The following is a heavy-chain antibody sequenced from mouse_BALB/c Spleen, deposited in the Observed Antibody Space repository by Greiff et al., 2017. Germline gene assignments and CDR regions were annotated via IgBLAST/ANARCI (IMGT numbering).Heavy chain of an antibody. Sequence: QVQLQQSGAELMKPGASVKISCKATGYTFSSYWIEWVKQRPGHGLEWIGEILPGSGSTNYNERFKGKATFTADTSSNTAYMQLSSLTSEDSAVYYCARRGGNYLYAMDYWGQGTSVTVSS. D-gene: IGHD2-1*01. CDR3: ARRGGNYLYAMDY. V-gene: IGHV1-9*01. CDR1: GYTFSSYW. CDR2: ILPGSGST. J-gene: IGHJ4*01.